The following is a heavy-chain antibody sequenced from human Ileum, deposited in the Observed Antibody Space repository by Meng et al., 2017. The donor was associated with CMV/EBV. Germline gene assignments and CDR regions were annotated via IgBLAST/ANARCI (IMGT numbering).Heavy chain of an antibody. CDR1: GGPIRSSCTV. CDR3: ARVDMGGTRPAY. CDR2: IYYREST. V-gene: IGHV4-39*07. Sequence: LLLPWSAPGSLTPSNSRHLTLRFCGGPIRSSCTVSGLIPQPPGKGLKWTGSIYYRESTCYDPSLMTRVTISVETSKNRFFRKLSSVTPADTAVYYCARVDMGGTRPAYWGQGTLVTVSS. J-gene: IGHJ4*02. D-gene: IGHD6-19*01.